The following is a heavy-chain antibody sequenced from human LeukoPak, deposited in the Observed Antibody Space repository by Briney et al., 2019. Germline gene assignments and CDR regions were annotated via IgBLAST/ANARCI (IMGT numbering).Heavy chain of an antibody. V-gene: IGHV3-30*04. D-gene: IGHD5/OR15-5a*01. CDR2: MAYGASFT. J-gene: IGHJ4*02. CDR3: ARGGYSIYDSPPGDF. Sequence: PGRSLRLSCAASGFTFGSYAMHWVRQAPGKGLECVAIMAYGASFTYYADSVKGRFTISGDNSKSRLYLQMSSLTPDDTGVYFCARGGYSIYDSPPGDFWGLGTLVTVSS. CDR1: GFTFGSYA.